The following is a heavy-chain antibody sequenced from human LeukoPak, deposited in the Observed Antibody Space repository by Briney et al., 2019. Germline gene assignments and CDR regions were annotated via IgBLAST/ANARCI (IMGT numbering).Heavy chain of an antibody. D-gene: IGHD2-21*01. CDR2: INPSGGST. CDR3: AREGVVAQEFDY. J-gene: IGHJ4*02. CDR1: GYTFTSYY. Sequence: AASVKVSCKASGYTFTSYYMHWVRQAPGQGLEWMGIINPSGGSTSYAQKFQGRVTMTRDTSTSTAYMELSSLRSEDTAVYYCAREGVVAQEFDYWGQGTLVTVSS. V-gene: IGHV1-46*01.